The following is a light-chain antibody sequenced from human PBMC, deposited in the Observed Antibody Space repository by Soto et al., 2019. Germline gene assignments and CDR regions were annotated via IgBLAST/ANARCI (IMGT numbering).Light chain of an antibody. CDR1: QDINKY. CDR3: QQSYSSPYT. CDR2: ATS. Sequence: DIQMTQSPSSLSAAVGDSVTITCRASQDINKYLNWYHQTPGKAPKLLVFATSTLHNGVPSRFSGSRSGTDFSLTITSLQHEDFATYYCQQSYSSPYTFGQVTKLEIK. V-gene: IGKV1-39*01. J-gene: IGKJ2*01.